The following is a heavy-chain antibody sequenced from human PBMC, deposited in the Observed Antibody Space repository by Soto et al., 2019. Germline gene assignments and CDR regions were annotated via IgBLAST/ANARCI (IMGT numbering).Heavy chain of an antibody. D-gene: IGHD2-8*01. CDR3: ARDCTNGVCYPSYHYGMDV. J-gene: IGHJ6*02. V-gene: IGHV6-1*01. CDR1: GDSVSSNSAA. Sequence: SQTLSLTCAISGDSVSSNSAAWNWIRQSPSRGLEWLGRTYYRSKWYNDYAVSVKSRITINPDTSKNQFSLQLNSVTPEDTAVYYCARDCTNGVCYPSYHYGMDVWGQGTTVTVFS. CDR2: TYYRSKWYN.